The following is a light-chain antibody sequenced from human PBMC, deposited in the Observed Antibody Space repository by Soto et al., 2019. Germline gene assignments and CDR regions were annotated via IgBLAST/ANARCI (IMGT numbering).Light chain of an antibody. CDR3: SSWTSSATYV. J-gene: IGLJ1*01. Sequence: QSALTQPPSASGSPGQSVTISCTGTSSDVGGYNYVSWYQQHPGKAPKLMIYEVSKRPSGVPDRFSGSKSGNTASLTVSGLQAEDEADYYCSSWTSSATYVFGTGTKVTVL. CDR2: EVS. CDR1: SSDVGGYNY. V-gene: IGLV2-8*01.